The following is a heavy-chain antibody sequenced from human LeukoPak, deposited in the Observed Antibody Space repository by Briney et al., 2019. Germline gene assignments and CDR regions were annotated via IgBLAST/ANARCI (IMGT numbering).Heavy chain of an antibody. CDR3: ARGGHAYYDSSGYRYYFDY. V-gene: IGHV3-21*01. Sequence: GGSLRLSCAASGFTFSTYSLNWVRQAPGKGLEWVSSITSSSSYIYYADSLKGRFTLSRDNAKNSLYLQMNSLRAEDTAVYYCARGGHAYYDSSGYRYYFDYWGQGTLVTVSS. J-gene: IGHJ4*02. CDR2: ITSSSSYI. CDR1: GFTFSTYS. D-gene: IGHD3-22*01.